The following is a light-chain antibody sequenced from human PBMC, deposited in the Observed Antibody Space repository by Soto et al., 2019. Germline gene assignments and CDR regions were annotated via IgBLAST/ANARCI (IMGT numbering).Light chain of an antibody. Sequence: EIVLTQSPGTLSLSPGERATLSRRASESVASSYLAWYQQKPGQAPRLLMYGASSRATGIPDRFSGSGSGTDFTLTITRLQPEDFAVYYCQQYGSSPWTAGQGTKWISN. J-gene: IGKJ1*01. CDR3: QQYGSSPWT. V-gene: IGKV3-20*01. CDR1: ESVASSY. CDR2: GAS.